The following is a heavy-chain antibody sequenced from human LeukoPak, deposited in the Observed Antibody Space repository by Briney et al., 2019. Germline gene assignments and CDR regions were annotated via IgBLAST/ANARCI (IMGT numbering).Heavy chain of an antibody. CDR2: IYYSGST. CDR3: ARTVGALYDAFNI. V-gene: IGHV4-59*08. CDR1: GASISTYY. D-gene: IGHD1-26*01. J-gene: IGHJ3*02. Sequence: SETLSLTCTVSGASISTYYWSWIRQPPGKGLEWIGYIYYSGSTNYNPSLKSRVTISVDTSKNQFSLKLSSVTAADTAVYYCARTVGALYDAFNIWGQGTMVTVSS.